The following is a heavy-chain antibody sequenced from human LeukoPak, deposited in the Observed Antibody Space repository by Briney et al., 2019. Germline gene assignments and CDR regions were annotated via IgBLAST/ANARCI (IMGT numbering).Heavy chain of an antibody. Sequence: GASVKVSCKASGGTFSSYAISWVRQAPGQGLEWMGGIIPIFGTANYAQKFQGRVTITADESTSTAYMELSSLRSEDTAVYYCARVDSYYYYYMDVWGKGTSVTVSS. J-gene: IGHJ6*03. CDR1: GGTFSSYA. V-gene: IGHV1-69*13. CDR2: IIPIFGTA. CDR3: ARVDSYYYYYMDV.